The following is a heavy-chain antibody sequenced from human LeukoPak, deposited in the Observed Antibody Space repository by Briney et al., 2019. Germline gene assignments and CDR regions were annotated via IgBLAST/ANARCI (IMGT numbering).Heavy chain of an antibody. J-gene: IGHJ4*02. CDR1: GFTFTNAW. D-gene: IGHD6-19*01. CDR2: IKSKTDGGTT. Sequence: PGGSLRFSCVASGFTFTNAWMSWVRQAPGKGLEWVGRIKSKTDGGTTDYAAPVKGRFTISRDDSKNMLYLQMNSLKTEDTAVYYCTTAAEQWLDFDYWGQGTLVTVSS. CDR3: TTAAEQWLDFDY. V-gene: IGHV3-15*01.